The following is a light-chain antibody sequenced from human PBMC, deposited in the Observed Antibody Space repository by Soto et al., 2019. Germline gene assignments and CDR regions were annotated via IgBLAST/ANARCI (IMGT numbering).Light chain of an antibody. Sequence: EIVMTQSPATLSVSPGERATLSCRASQSVSSNLAWYQQKPGQAPRLLIYDASTRATVIPARFSGSGSGTDFTLTISSLQPEDFATYYCQQANSFPLTFGQGTRLEI. CDR2: DAS. J-gene: IGKJ5*01. V-gene: IGKV3-15*01. CDR1: QSVSSN. CDR3: QQANSFPLT.